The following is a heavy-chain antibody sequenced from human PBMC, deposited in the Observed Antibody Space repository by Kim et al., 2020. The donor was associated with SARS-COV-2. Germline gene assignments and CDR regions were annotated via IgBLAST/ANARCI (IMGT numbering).Heavy chain of an antibody. D-gene: IGHD3-22*01. CDR1: GGTFSSYA. CDR3: ARDRYDSSQFDY. CDR2: IIPIFGTA. Sequence: SVKVSCKASGGTFSSYAISWVRQAPGQGLEWMGGIIPIFGTANYAQKFQGRVTITADESTSTAYMELSSLRSEDTAVYYCARDRYDSSQFDYWGQGTLVTVSS. V-gene: IGHV1-69*13. J-gene: IGHJ4*02.